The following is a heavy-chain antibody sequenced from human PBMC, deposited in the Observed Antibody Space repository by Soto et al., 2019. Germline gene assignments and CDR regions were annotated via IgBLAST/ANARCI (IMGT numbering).Heavy chain of an antibody. D-gene: IGHD2-15*01. CDR2: IWSDGSDK. J-gene: IGHJ3*02. Sequence: QVQLVESGGGVVQPGRSLRLSCAASGFTFSSYGMHWVRQAPGKGLEWVAAIWSDGSDKYYADSVKCRFTISRDNSKNTLYLQMNSLRAEDTAVYYCARRVAQRYAFEMWGQGTVVTVSS. V-gene: IGHV3-33*01. CDR3: ARRVAQRYAFEM. CDR1: GFTFSSYG.